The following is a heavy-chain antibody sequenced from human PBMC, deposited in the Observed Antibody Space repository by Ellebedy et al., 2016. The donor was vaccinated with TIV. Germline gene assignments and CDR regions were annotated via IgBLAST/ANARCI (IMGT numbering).Heavy chain of an antibody. D-gene: IGHD6-19*01. J-gene: IGHJ4*02. CDR1: GFTFRSYA. V-gene: IGHV3-23*01. Sequence: GESLKISCAASGFTFRSYAMGWVRQAPGKGLEWISVISDSGGATYYAAPLKGRFTTSRDNSNDMVYLQINSLRPDDIAVYYCAKDSGLSGWYFDYWGQGTLVTVSS. CDR2: ISDSGGAT. CDR3: AKDSGLSGWYFDY.